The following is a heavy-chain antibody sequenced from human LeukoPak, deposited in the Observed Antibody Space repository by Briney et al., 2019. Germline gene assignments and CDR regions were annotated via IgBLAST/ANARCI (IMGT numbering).Heavy chain of an antibody. CDR2: ISYDGSNK. J-gene: IGHJ3*02. CDR1: GFTFSSYG. V-gene: IGHV3-30*18. CDR3: AKPDGDYVGQLDAFDI. D-gene: IGHD4-17*01. Sequence: GRSLRLSCAASGFTFSSYGMHWVRQAPGKGLEWVAVISYDGSNKYYADSVKGRFTISRDNSKNTLYLQMNSLRAEDTAVFYCAKPDGDYVGQLDAFDIWGQGTMVTVSS.